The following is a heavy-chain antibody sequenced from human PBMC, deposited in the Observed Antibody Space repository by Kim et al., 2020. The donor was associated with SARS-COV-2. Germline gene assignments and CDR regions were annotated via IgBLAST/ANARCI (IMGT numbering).Heavy chain of an antibody. Sequence: SETLSLTCTVSGGSISRSSYYWGWIRQPPGKGLEWMGSISYSGVPYYSPSLKSRVTLSVDMSKNQFSLKLSSVTATDTSVYYCASSYYNILTNYYVIFDYWGQGTLVTVSS. CDR3: ASSYYNILTNYYVIFDY. CDR1: GGSISRSSYY. V-gene: IGHV4-39*01. CDR2: ISYSGVP. D-gene: IGHD3-9*01. J-gene: IGHJ4*02.